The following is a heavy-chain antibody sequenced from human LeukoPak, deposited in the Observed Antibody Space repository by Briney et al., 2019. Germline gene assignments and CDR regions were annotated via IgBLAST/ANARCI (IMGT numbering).Heavy chain of an antibody. D-gene: IGHD3-10*01. CDR2: ISGSGGST. CDR1: GFTFSSYA. Sequence: GGSLRLSCAASGFTFSSYAMSWVRQAPGKGLEWASAISGSGGSTYYADSVKGRFTISRDNSKNTLYLQMNSLRAEDTAVYYCAKDRPTMVRGVPWFDPWGQGTLVTVSS. V-gene: IGHV3-23*01. CDR3: AKDRPTMVRGVPWFDP. J-gene: IGHJ5*02.